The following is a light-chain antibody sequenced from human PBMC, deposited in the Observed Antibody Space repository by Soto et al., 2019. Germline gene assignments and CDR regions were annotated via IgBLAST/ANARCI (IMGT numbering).Light chain of an antibody. J-gene: IGKJ2*01. CDR2: GAS. CDR1: QSVASSY. V-gene: IGKV3-20*01. CDR3: QQYGSSSFT. Sequence: EIVLTQSPGTLSLSPGEGATLSCRASQSVASSYLAWYQQKPGQAPRLIIYGASNRATGTPDRFSGGGSGTDFTLIISRLEHEDVAVYYCQQYGSSSFTFGQGTKLEIK.